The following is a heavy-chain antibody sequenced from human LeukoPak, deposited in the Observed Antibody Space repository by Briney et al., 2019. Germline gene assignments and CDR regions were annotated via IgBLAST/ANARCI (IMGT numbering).Heavy chain of an antibody. CDR3: AKGNSGSHRRGALDV. Sequence: PGGSLRPSCAASGFTFDDYAMHWVRQAPGKGLEWVSGISWNSDNTVYADSVKGRFTVSRENAKNSLSLQLNSLRPEDMALYYCAKGNSGSHRRGALDVWGQGTLLIVSS. CDR1: GFTFDDYA. V-gene: IGHV3-9*03. D-gene: IGHD6-19*01. J-gene: IGHJ3*01. CDR2: ISWNSDNT.